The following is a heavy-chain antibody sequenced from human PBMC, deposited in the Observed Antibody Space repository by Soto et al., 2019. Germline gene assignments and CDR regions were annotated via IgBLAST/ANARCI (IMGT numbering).Heavy chain of an antibody. D-gene: IGHD6-19*01. CDR3: ATTREAVVHLYHFDY. Sequence: QVHLRESGPGLVKPSGTLTLTCDVSGGSVSDSVWWSWVRQAPGKGLEWIGEMFHSGKTYYNPSLKSRVTISVEKSKNQVSLNLESVTSADTAIYYCATTREAVVHLYHFDYWGQGTLVTV. CDR1: GGSVSDSVW. V-gene: IGHV4-4*02. J-gene: IGHJ4*02. CDR2: MFHSGKT.